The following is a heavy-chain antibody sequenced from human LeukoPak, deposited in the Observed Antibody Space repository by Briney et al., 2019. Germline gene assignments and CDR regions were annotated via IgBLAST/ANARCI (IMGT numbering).Heavy chain of an antibody. CDR2: ISSSSSTI. CDR1: GFTFSSYS. J-gene: IGHJ5*02. D-gene: IGHD6-19*01. CDR3: ARVQQWLVRYDNWFDP. Sequence: GGSLRLSCAASGFTFSSYSMNWVRQAPGKGLEWVSYISSSSSTIYYADSVRGRFTISRDNAKNSLYLQMNSLRDEDTAVYYCARVQQWLVRYDNWFDPWGQGTLVTVSS. V-gene: IGHV3-48*02.